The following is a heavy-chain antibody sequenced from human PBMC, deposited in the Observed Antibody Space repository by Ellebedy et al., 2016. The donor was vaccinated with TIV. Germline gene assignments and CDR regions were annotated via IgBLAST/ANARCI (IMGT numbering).Heavy chain of an antibody. CDR1: GGSFSGYY. Sequence: SETLSLXXAVYGGSFSGYYWSWIRQAPGKGLEWIGEINHTGSTNYDPSLKTRVTISVDTSKNQFSLKLSPVTAADTAVYYCARGRQSYDSSAYYLDSWGQGTRVIVSS. CDR3: ARGRQSYDSSAYYLDS. J-gene: IGHJ5*01. V-gene: IGHV4-34*01. CDR2: INHTGST. D-gene: IGHD3-22*01.